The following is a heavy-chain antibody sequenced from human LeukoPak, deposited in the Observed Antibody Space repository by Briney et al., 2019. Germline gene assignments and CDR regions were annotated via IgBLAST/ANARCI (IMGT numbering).Heavy chain of an antibody. CDR3: ARVYRDDFWSGFSTHFDC. CDR2: ISLRGLT. Sequence: ASETLSLTCGVSGGSISGTNWWSWVRQPPGQGLEWIGEISLRGLTNYNPSLRSRLTMSLDESKNQVSLKLTSVTAADTAVYYCARVYRDDFWSGFSTHFDCWGQGTLVTVSS. CDR1: GGSISGTNW. D-gene: IGHD3-3*01. V-gene: IGHV4-4*02. J-gene: IGHJ4*02.